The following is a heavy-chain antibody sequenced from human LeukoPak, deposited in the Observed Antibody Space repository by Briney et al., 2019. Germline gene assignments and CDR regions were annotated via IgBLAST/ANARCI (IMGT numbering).Heavy chain of an antibody. Sequence: SETLSFTCAVYGGSFSGDYWSWIRQSPGKGLEWMGEINHSGHTIYKQALKGRATISVDTSKNQISLKLSPVTAAATAVYYCARGKIPHQGQIYYYYYMDDWGQGTTVTVSS. V-gene: IGHV4-34*01. CDR3: ARGKIPHQGQIYYYYYMDD. J-gene: IGHJ6*03. CDR2: INHSGHT. D-gene: IGHD2-2*01. CDR1: GGSFSGDY.